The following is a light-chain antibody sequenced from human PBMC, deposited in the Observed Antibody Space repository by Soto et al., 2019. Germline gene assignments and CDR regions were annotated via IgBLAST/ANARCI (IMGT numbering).Light chain of an antibody. CDR1: QSVSSK. V-gene: IGKV3-15*01. CDR2: GAS. J-gene: IGKJ1*01. Sequence: EIVLTQSPGTLSVSPGEGAALSCRASQSVSSKLAWYQQKPGQAPRLLIYGASTRATGIPDRFSGSGSGTEFILTISSLQSEDFAVYYCQEYNTWPWTFGQGTKVDIK. CDR3: QEYNTWPWT.